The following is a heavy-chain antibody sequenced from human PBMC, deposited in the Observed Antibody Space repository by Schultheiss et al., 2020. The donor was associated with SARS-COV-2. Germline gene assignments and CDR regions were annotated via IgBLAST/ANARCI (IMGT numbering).Heavy chain of an antibody. D-gene: IGHD6-13*01. CDR1: GGSISSYH. Sequence: SETLSLTCTVSGGSISSYHWSWIRQPAGKGLEWIGRIYTSGSTNYNPSLKSRVTMSVDTSKNQFSLKLSSVTAADTAVYYCARNLRSSWYGVVWFDPWGQGTLVTVSS. CDR2: IYTSGST. CDR3: ARNLRSSWYGVVWFDP. V-gene: IGHV4-4*07. J-gene: IGHJ5*02.